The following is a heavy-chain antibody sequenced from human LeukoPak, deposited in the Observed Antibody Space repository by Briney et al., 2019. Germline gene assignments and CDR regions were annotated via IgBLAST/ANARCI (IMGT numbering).Heavy chain of an antibody. CDR1: GFTFSSYE. D-gene: IGHD6-19*01. Sequence: TGGSLRLSCAAPGFTFSSYEMNWVRQAPGKGLEWVSYISSSGSTIYYADSVKGRFTISRDNAKNSLYLQMNSLRAEDTAVYYCARVAGLAVASVNYWGQGTLVTVSS. J-gene: IGHJ4*02. V-gene: IGHV3-48*03. CDR2: ISSSGSTI. CDR3: ARVAGLAVASVNY.